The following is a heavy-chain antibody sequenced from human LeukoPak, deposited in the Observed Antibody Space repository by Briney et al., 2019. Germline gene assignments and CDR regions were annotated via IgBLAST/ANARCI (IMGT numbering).Heavy chain of an antibody. CDR1: GGSISSYY. J-gene: IGHJ5*01. CDR3: ARSRNTIFGVVIDS. V-gene: IGHV4-59*01. Sequence: SETLSLTCTVSGGSISSYYWSWIRQPPGKGLEWIGYVYYSGSTNYNSSLKSRVTISVDTSKNQFSLKLSSVTAADTAVYYCARSRNTIFGVVIDSWGQGTLVTVSS. CDR2: VYYSGST. D-gene: IGHD3-3*01.